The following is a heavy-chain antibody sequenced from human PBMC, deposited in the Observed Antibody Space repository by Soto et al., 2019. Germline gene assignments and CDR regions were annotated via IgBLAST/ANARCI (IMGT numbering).Heavy chain of an antibody. V-gene: IGHV3-9*01. CDR3: AKANGQLAVDY. CDR2: ISWNSGSI. Sequence: GGSLRLSCAASGFTFDDYAMHWVRQAPGKGLEWVSGISWNSGSIGYADSVKGRFTISRDNAKNSLYLQMNSLRAEDTALYYCAKANGQLAVDYCGQGTLVTVSS. CDR1: GFTFDDYA. J-gene: IGHJ4*02. D-gene: IGHD6-6*01.